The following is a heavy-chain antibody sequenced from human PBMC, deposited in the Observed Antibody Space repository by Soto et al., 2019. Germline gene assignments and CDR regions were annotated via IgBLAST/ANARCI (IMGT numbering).Heavy chain of an antibody. CDR1: GYAFTTYG. CDR2: ISAHNGNT. V-gene: IGHV1-18*01. D-gene: IGHD1-1*01. CDR3: ARGRYGDY. Sequence: QVHLVQSGAEVKKPGASVKVSCKGSGYAFTTYGITWVRQAPGQGLEWMGWISAHNGNTNYAQKLQGRVTVTRDTSTSTAYMELRSLRSADTAVYYCARGRYGDYWGQAARVTVSS. J-gene: IGHJ4*02.